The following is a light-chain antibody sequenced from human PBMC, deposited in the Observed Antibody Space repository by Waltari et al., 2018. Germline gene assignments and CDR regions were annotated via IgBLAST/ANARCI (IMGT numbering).Light chain of an antibody. CDR2: NVS. CDR3: SSFTTGSTGL. J-gene: IGLJ2*01. V-gene: IGLV2-14*03. CDR1: SSDICAFDL. Sequence: QSALAQPASVSGSPGQSITISCTGSSSDICAFDLVSWYQQHPGSAPRLIIRNVSERPSGVPHHFSGSKSGNTASLTISSRRSEDESLYFCSSFTTGSTGLFGGGTKLTVL.